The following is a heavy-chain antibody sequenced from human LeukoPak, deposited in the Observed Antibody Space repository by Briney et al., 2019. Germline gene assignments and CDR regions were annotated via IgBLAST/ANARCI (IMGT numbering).Heavy chain of an antibody. CDR3: AREGGVVAATGFDY. CDR2: IYSGGST. V-gene: IGHV3-66*01. CDR1: GFTVSSNY. D-gene: IGHD2-15*01. J-gene: IGHJ4*02. Sequence: GGSLRLSCAASGFTVSSNYMSWVRQAPGKGLEWVSVIYSGGSTYYADSVKGRFTISRDNAKNSLYLQMSSLRAEDTAVYYCAREGGVVAATGFDYWGQGTLVTVSS.